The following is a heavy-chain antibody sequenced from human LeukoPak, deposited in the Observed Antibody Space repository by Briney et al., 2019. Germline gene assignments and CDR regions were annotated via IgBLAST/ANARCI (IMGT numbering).Heavy chain of an antibody. Sequence: GESLKISCKGSGYXFTSYWISWVRQMPGKGLEWTGIIYPGGSDTRYSPSFQGQVTISADKSISTAYLQWSSLKASDTAMYYCARPMYYYESSGTPGFDYWGRGTLVTVSS. D-gene: IGHD3-22*01. V-gene: IGHV5-51*01. CDR3: ARPMYYYESSGTPGFDY. CDR2: IYPGGSDT. CDR1: GYXFTSYW. J-gene: IGHJ4*02.